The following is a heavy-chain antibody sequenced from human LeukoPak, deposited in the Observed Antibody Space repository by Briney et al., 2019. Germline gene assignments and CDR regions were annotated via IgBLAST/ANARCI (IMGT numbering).Heavy chain of an antibody. D-gene: IGHD2-15*01. Sequence: GASVKVSCKASGGTFSSYAISWVRQAPGQGLEWMGRIFPIFGTANYAQKFQGRVTITTDESTSTAYMELSSLRSEDTAVYYCARDLGGSSGYWGQGTLVTVSS. CDR2: IFPIFGTA. V-gene: IGHV1-69*05. CDR1: GGTFSSYA. CDR3: ARDLGGSSGY. J-gene: IGHJ4*02.